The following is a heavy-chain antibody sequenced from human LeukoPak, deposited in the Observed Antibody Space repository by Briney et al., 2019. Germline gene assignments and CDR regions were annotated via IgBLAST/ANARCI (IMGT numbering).Heavy chain of an antibody. Sequence: SETLSLTCAVYGESFSGYYWSWIRQPPGKGLEWIGEINHSGSTNYNPSLKSRVTISVDTSKNQFSLKLSSVTAADTAVYYRARGQNWGSYFDYWGQGTLVTVSS. J-gene: IGHJ4*02. CDR1: GESFSGYY. CDR3: ARGQNWGSYFDY. D-gene: IGHD7-27*01. V-gene: IGHV4-34*01. CDR2: INHSGST.